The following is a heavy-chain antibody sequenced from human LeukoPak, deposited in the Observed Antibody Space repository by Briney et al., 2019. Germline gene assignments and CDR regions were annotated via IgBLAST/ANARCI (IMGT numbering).Heavy chain of an antibody. CDR1: GYTFTSSG. J-gene: IGHJ3*02. CDR2: ISAYNGNT. CDR3: ARGEDYYDSSGYQPSAIWGAFDI. D-gene: IGHD3-22*01. V-gene: IGHV1-18*01. Sequence: GASVKVSCKASGYTFTSSGISWVRQAPGHGLKWMGWISAYNGNTNYAQKLQGRVTMTTDTSTSTAYMELRSLRSDDTAVYYCARGEDYYDSSGYQPSAIWGAFDIWGQGTMVAVS.